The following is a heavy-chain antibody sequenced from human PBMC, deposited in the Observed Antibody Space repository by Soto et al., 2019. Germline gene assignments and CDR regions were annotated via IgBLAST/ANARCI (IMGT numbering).Heavy chain of an antibody. J-gene: IGHJ4*02. Sequence: GESLTISFKGSGYNFAGYWIALVRQMRGRGLELMAIIYPSDSDTIYRRSFQGQVTISADKSISSAYLQWSSLRPSDTAMYYCARAGVSTRTFDYSGQGTPVT. V-gene: IGHV5-51*01. D-gene: IGHD3-3*01. CDR1: GYNFAGYW. CDR3: ARAGVSTRTFDY. CDR2: IYPSDSDT.